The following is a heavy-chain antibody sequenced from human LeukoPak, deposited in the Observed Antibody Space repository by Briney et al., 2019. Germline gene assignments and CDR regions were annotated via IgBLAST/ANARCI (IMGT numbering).Heavy chain of an antibody. D-gene: IGHD6-13*01. V-gene: IGHV4-39*01. J-gene: IGHJ4*02. CDR3: ARHVAYSSRFDY. CDR2: INYSGNT. Sequence: SETLSLTCTVSGGSISSISYYWGWIRQPPGKGLDWIGYINYSGNTYCNPSLKSRVIISVDTSKNQFSLKLNSVTAADTAVYYCARHVAYSSRFDYWGQGTLVTASS. CDR1: GGSISSISYY.